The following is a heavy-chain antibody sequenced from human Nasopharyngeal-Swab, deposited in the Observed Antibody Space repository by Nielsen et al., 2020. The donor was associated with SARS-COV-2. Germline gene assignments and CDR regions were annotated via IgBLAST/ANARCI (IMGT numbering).Heavy chain of an antibody. Sequence: GGSLRLSCAASGFTFSSYWMSWVRQAPGKGLEWVANIKQDGSEKYYVDSVKGRFTISRDNAKNSLYLQMNSLRAEDTAVYYCARVWFGELLPIDYWGQGTLVTASS. J-gene: IGHJ4*02. V-gene: IGHV3-7*01. CDR3: ARVWFGELLPIDY. CDR1: GFTFSSYW. D-gene: IGHD3-10*01. CDR2: IKQDGSEK.